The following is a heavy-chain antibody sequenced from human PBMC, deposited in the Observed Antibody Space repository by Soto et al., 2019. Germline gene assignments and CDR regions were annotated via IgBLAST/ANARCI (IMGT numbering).Heavy chain of an antibody. CDR1: GGSISSTSYY. CDR2: IHYSGST. V-gene: IGHV4-39*01. Sequence: PSETLSLTCTVSGGSISSTSYYWGWFRQPPGKGLEWIGSIHYSGSTYYNPSLKSRVTISVDTSKNQFSLRLSSVTAADTAVYYCARHSPGVRYYYGMDVWGQGTTVTVSS. D-gene: IGHD3-10*01. CDR3: ARHSPGVRYYYGMDV. J-gene: IGHJ6*02.